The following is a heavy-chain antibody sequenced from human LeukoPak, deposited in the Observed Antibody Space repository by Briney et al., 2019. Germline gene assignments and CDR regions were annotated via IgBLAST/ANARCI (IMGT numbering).Heavy chain of an antibody. CDR2: INHSGST. J-gene: IGHJ4*02. CDR1: GGSFSGYY. CDR3: ARVPNMGYYDSSGYGEGPDY. Sequence: SETLSLTCAVYGGSFSGYYWSWIRQPPGKGLEWIGEINHSGSTNYNPSLKSRVTISVDTSKNQFSLKLSSVTAADTAVYYCARVPNMGYYDSSGYGEGPDYWGQGTLVTVSS. D-gene: IGHD3-22*01. V-gene: IGHV4-34*01.